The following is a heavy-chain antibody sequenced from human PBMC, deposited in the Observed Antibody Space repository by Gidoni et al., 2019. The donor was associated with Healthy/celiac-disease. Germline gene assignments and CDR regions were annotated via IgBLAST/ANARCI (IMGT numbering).Heavy chain of an antibody. CDR1: GDSVSSHSAA. D-gene: IGHD6-13*01. CDR2: TYYRSKWYN. V-gene: IGHV6-1*01. CDR3: AREEVEQQLVRYYYYYYGMDV. Sequence: QVQLQQSGPGLVKPSQTLSLTCAISGDSVSSHSAAWNWIRQSPSRGLEWLGRTYYRSKWYNDYAVSVKSRITINPDTSKNQFSLQLNSVTPEDTAVYYCAREEVEQQLVRYYYYYYGMDVWGQGTTVTVSS. J-gene: IGHJ6*02.